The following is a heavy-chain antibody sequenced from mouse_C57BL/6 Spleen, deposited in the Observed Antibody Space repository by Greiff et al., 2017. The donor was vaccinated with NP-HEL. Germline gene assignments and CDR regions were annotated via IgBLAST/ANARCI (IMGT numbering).Heavy chain of an antibody. Sequence: DVQLVESGAELVRPGASVKLSCTASGFNIKDDYMHWVKQRPEQGLEWIGWIDPENGDTEYASKFQGKATITADTSSNTAYLQLSSLTSEDTAVYYCTRDDYDGRGFAYWGQGTLVTVSA. CDR3: TRDDYDGRGFAY. CDR2: IDPENGDT. J-gene: IGHJ3*01. V-gene: IGHV14-4*01. CDR1: GFNIKDDY. D-gene: IGHD2-4*01.